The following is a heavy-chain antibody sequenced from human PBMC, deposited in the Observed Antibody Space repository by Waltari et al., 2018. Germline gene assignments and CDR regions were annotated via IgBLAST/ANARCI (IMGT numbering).Heavy chain of an antibody. CDR2: MNPNSGNT. J-gene: IGHJ4*02. CDR3: ARGYEPRRPRGRSFYFDY. V-gene: IGHV1-8*03. CDR1: GYTFTSYD. Sequence: QVQLVQSGAEVKKPGASVKVSCKASGYTFTSYDINWVRQATGQGLEWMGWMNPNSGNTGYAQKFQGRVTITRNTSISTAYMELSSLRSEDTAVYYCARGYEPRRPRGRSFYFDYWGQGTLVTVSS. D-gene: IGHD2-15*01.